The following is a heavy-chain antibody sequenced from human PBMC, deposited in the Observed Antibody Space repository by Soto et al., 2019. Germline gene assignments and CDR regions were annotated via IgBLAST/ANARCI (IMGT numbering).Heavy chain of an antibody. D-gene: IGHD3-22*01. Sequence: PGESLKISCKGSGYSFTSYWIGWVRQMPGKGLEWMGIIYPGDSDTRYSPSFQGQVTISADKSISTAYLQWSSLKASDTAMYYCARLALYYYDSSGYYLFWGQGTLVTVSS. J-gene: IGHJ4*02. V-gene: IGHV5-51*01. CDR2: IYPGDSDT. CDR3: ARLALYYYDSSGYYLF. CDR1: GYSFTSYW.